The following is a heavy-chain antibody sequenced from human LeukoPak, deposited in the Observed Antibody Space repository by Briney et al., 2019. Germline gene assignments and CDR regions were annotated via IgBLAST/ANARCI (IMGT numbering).Heavy chain of an antibody. CDR2: ISWNSGYI. J-gene: IGHJ4*02. CDR3: AKVRGTYSSGYFFDY. V-gene: IGHV3-9*01. Sequence: GGSLRLSCAASGFTFDNYAMHWVRHAPGKGLEWLSIISWNSGYIGYADSAKGRFTISRDNAKKSLDLQMNSLRAEDTAFYYCAKVRGTYSSGYFFDYWGQGTLVTVSS. CDR1: GFTFDNYA. D-gene: IGHD6-19*01.